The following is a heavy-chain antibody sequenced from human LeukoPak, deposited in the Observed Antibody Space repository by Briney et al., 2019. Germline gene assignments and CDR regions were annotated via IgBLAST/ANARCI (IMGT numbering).Heavy chain of an antibody. V-gene: IGHV1-2*02. CDR2: INPNSGGT. J-gene: IGHJ4*02. CDR1: GFTFSSYA. Sequence: PGGSLRLSCAASGFTFSSYAMHWVRQAPGQGLEWMGWINPNSGGTNYAQKFQGRVTMTRDTSISTAYMELSRLRSDDTAVYYCATITMIVANDYWGQGTLVTVSS. D-gene: IGHD3-22*01. CDR3: ATITMIVANDY.